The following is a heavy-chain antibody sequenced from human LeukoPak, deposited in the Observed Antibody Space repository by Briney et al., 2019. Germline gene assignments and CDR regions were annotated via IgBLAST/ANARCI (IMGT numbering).Heavy chain of an antibody. CDR2: ISGSGGST. J-gene: IGHJ4*02. D-gene: IGHD6-13*01. CDR3: AKQSYSNSWNNFDY. V-gene: IGHV3-23*01. Sequence: AGSLRLSCSASGFTFTSSGMSGVRQAPGKGLEWVSAISGSGGSTYYADSVRGRLTISRDNSKNTLYLQMNSLRAEDTAVYYCAKQSYSNSWNNFDYWGQGTLVTVSS. CDR1: GFTFTSSG.